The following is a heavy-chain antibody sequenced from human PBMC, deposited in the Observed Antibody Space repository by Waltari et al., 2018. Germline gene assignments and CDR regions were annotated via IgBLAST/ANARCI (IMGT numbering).Heavy chain of an antibody. CDR2: IIPILGSA. CDR1: GDNFNIHA. D-gene: IGHD6-13*01. V-gene: IGHV1-69*08. CDR3: ARGPTAAGQD. Sequence: QVQLVQSGAEVKKPGSSVKVSCKASGDNFNIHAMTWVRQAPGQGLEWVGRIIPILGSAKYAQKFQGRVTITAEKSSTTVYMDLGSLKSEDTAVYYCARGPTAAGQDWGQGTLVTVSS. J-gene: IGHJ4*02.